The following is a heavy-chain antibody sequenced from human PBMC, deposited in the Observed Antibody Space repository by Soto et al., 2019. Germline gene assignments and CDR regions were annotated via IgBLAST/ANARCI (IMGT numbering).Heavy chain of an antibody. D-gene: IGHD1-26*01. CDR3: ARDTPELPLHYFDY. V-gene: IGHV1-18*01. Sequence: ASVKVSCKASGYTFTSYGISWVRQAPGQGLEWMGWISAYDGNTNYAQKLQGRVTMTTDTSTSTAYMELRSLRSDDTAVYYCARDTPELPLHYFDYWGQGTLVTVSS. CDR1: GYTFTSYG. J-gene: IGHJ4*02. CDR2: ISAYDGNT.